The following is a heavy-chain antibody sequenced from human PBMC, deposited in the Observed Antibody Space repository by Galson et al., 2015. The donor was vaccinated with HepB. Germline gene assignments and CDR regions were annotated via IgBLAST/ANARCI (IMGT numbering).Heavy chain of an antibody. J-gene: IGHJ4*02. CDR1: GYTFTTYY. CDR2: ISPSAGTT. D-gene: IGHD3-16*01. Sequence: SVKVSCKASGYTFTTYYMHWVRQAPGQGPEWMGIISPSAGTTTYAQKFQGRVTMTRDASTTTVYMEVSGLRSEDTAVYYCVRASGGLDYWGQGTLVTVSS. CDR3: VRASGGLDY. V-gene: IGHV1-46*01.